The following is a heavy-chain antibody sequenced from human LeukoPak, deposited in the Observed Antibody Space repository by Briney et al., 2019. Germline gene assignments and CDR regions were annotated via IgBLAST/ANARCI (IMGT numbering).Heavy chain of an antibody. D-gene: IGHD6-13*01. CDR2: IKQDGSEE. V-gene: IGHV3-7*03. J-gene: IGHJ4*02. CDR3: ARGPYSRDNFDY. Sequence: GGSLRLSCAASGFILSDYWMSWVRQAPGKGLEWVADIKQDGSEEYYVHSVKGRFTISRDNAKNSLFLQMNSLRAEDTAVYYCARGPYSRDNFDYWGQGTLVTVSS. CDR1: GFILSDYW.